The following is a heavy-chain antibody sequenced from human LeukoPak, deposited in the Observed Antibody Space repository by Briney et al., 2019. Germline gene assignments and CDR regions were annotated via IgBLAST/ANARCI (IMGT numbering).Heavy chain of an antibody. CDR1: GFTFSSYW. CDR3: ARVRGIAVASTYYYYGMDV. CDR2: ISYDGSNK. V-gene: IGHV3-30-3*01. J-gene: IGHJ6*02. Sequence: PGGSLRLSCAASGFTFSSYWMHWVRQAPGKGLEWVAVISYDGSNKYYTDSVKGRFTISRDNSKNTLYLQMNSLRAEDTAVYYCARVRGIAVASTYYYYGMDVWGQGTTVTVSS. D-gene: IGHD6-19*01.